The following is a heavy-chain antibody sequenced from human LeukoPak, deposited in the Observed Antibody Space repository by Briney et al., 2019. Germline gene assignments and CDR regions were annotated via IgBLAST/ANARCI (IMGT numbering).Heavy chain of an antibody. CDR3: ARDPPAVLIDTYG. V-gene: IGHV3-66*01. Sequence: TGGSLRLSCTASGFIVTNNYINWVRQAPGKGLEWVSLVYSGGSTYYADSVKGRFTISRDNSKSMVYLQMNSLRAEDTAMYYCARDPPAVLIDTYGWGQGTLVTVSS. CDR2: VYSGGST. CDR1: GFIVTNNY. J-gene: IGHJ4*02. D-gene: IGHD2-8*01.